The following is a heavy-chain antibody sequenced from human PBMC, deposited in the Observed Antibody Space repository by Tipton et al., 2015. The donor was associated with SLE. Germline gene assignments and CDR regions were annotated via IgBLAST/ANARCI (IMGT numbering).Heavy chain of an antibody. CDR2: IKQDGSEK. D-gene: IGHD3-22*01. CDR3: ARDLLWLLGYFDY. J-gene: IGHJ4*02. Sequence: GSLRLSCAASGFTFSSYWMSWVRQAPGKGLEWVANIKQDGSEKYYVDSVKGRFTISRDNAKNSLYLQVNSLRAEDTAVYYCARDLLWLLGYFDYWGQGTLVTVSS. V-gene: IGHV3-7*03. CDR1: GFTFSSYW.